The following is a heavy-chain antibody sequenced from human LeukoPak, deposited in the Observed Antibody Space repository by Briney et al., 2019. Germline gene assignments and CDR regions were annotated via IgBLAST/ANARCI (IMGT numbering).Heavy chain of an antibody. V-gene: IGHV3-53*01. CDR2: IYSGGST. J-gene: IGHJ2*01. Sequence: GGSLRLSCAASGFNVSRNYMSWVRQAPGKGLEWVSIIYSGGSTYYADSVKGRFTISRDNSKNTLYLQMNSLRAEDTAVYYCARDARGGDTSGWYNWYFDLWGRGTLVTVSS. D-gene: IGHD6-19*01. CDR1: GFNVSRNY. CDR3: ARDARGGDTSGWYNWYFDL.